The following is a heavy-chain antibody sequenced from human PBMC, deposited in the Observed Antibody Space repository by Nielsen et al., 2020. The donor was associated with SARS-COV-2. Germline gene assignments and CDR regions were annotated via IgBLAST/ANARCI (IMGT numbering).Heavy chain of an antibody. Sequence: SGPTLANPTQTLTLPCTFSGFPLSTSGMCVSWIRQPPGKALEWLARIDWDDDKYYNPTLKTRLTISKDTSKNQVVLTITNMDPVDTATYYCTRSHMTTFGGVIVPFDYWGQGTLVTVSS. D-gene: IGHD3-16*02. V-gene: IGHV2-70*11. CDR2: IDWDDDK. J-gene: IGHJ4*02. CDR3: TRSHMTTFGGVIVPFDY. CDR1: GFPLSTSGMC.